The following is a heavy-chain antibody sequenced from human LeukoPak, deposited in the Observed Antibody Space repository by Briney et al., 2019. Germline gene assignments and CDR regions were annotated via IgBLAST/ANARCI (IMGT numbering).Heavy chain of an antibody. D-gene: IGHD3-10*02. Sequence: ASVTVSFTASGYTFMIYGITWLRQAPGRGGGWMGWISPNNGKTDSAQNFQGRASMATETSTDTAYMELRRLRSDDTAVYYCARVVRGDCHTGTCFSWFDPWGQGTLVSVSS. CDR3: ARVVRGDCHTGTCFSWFDP. V-gene: IGHV1-18*01. CDR2: ISPNNGKT. CDR1: GYTFMIYG. J-gene: IGHJ5*02.